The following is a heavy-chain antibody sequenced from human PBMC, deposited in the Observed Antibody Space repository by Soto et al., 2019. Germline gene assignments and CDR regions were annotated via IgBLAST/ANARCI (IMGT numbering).Heavy chain of an antibody. CDR3: ASLTQWDGYIR. J-gene: IGHJ4*02. D-gene: IGHD1-26*01. CDR2: IYWDDDK. V-gene: IGHV2-5*02. CDR1: GFSLSTSGVG. Sequence: QITLKESGPTVVKPTQTLTLTCSFSGFSLSTSGVGVGWIRQPPGKALEWLTLIYWDDDKRYSPSLKSRLTITTDPPKSRVALPMTDTDPVDTATDYCASLTQWDGYIRWGQGTLVTVST.